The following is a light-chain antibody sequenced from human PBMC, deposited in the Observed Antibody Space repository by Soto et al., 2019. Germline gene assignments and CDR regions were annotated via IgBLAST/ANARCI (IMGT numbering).Light chain of an antibody. V-gene: IGKV3-20*01. Sequence: EIVLMQSPGTLSLSPGERATLSCRASQSVSNNYLAWYQQKPGQAPRLLIYGASRRATGIADRFSGSGSGTDFTLTISRLEPEDFAVYSCQQYGGSPMYTFGQGTKLEIK. CDR2: GAS. CDR3: QQYGGSPMYT. CDR1: QSVSNNY. J-gene: IGKJ2*01.